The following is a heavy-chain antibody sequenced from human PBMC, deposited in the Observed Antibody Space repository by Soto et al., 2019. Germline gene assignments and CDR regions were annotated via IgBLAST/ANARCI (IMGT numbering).Heavy chain of an antibody. CDR1: GYTFTSYG. CDR2: ISAYNGNT. CDR3: ARGGRFDYSSGSVLGLWYFDL. D-gene: IGHD3-22*01. J-gene: IGHJ2*01. V-gene: IGHV1-18*01. Sequence: QVQLVQSGAEVKKPGASVKVSCKASGYTFTSYGISWVRQAPGQGLEWMGWISAYNGNTNYAQKLQGRVTMTTDTSTSTAYMELRSLRSDDTAVYYCARGGRFDYSSGSVLGLWYFDLWGRGTLVTVSS.